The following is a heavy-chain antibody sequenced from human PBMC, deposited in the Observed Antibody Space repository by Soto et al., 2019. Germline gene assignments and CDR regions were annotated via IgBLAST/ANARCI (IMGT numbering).Heavy chain of an antibody. J-gene: IGHJ5*02. Sequence: GASVKVSCKTSGYTFTNFGISWVRQAPGQGLEWMGWISTDKGNTNYAQKFQGRVTITRDTSASTAYMELSSLRSEDTAVYYCARVGPPADPWGQGTLVTVSS. CDR1: GYTFTNFG. CDR3: ARVGPPADP. V-gene: IGHV1-18*01. CDR2: ISTDKGNT.